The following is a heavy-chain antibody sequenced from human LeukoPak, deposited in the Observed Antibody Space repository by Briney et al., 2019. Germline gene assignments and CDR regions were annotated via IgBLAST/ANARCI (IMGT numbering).Heavy chain of an antibody. CDR1: GYTFTYHY. D-gene: IGHD5-24*01. CDR2: ITPFNGNT. V-gene: IGHV1-45*02. Sequence: GASVKVSCKASGYTFTYHYLHWVRQAPGQALEWMGWITPFNGNTNYAQKFQDRVTITRDRSMSTAYMELSSLRSEDTAMYYCANGPDGYNTYWGQGTLVTVSS. J-gene: IGHJ4*02. CDR3: ANGPDGYNTY.